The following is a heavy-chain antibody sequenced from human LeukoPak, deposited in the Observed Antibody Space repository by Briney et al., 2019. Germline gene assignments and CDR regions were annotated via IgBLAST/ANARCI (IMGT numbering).Heavy chain of an antibody. CDR1: GFTFSNYW. D-gene: IGHD1-1*01. V-gene: IGHV3-7*05. J-gene: IGHJ4*02. CDR2: VKQDGSEQ. Sequence: GGSLRLSCAASGFTFSNYWTSWVRQAPGKGLEGVADVKQDGSEQYYVGSVKGRFTISRDNAKNSLYLQLNSLRAEYTAVYCCAREERLEGDFDYWGQGTLVTVSS. CDR3: AREERLEGDFDY.